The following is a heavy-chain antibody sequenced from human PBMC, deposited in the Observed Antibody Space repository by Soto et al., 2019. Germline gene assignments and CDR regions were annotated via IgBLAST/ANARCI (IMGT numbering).Heavy chain of an antibody. CDR3: ARMASFGTLNWFDP. CDR2: MNPVSGKT. J-gene: IGHJ5*02. Sequence: ASVKVSCKASGYTFINYDISWVLQATGQGLEWMGWMNPVSGKTGYANKFQGRVTMTRDASTSTAHLELSSLTSEDTAFYYCARMASFGTLNWFDPWGQGTLVTVSS. V-gene: IGHV1-8*02. D-gene: IGHD3-16*01. CDR1: GYTFINYD.